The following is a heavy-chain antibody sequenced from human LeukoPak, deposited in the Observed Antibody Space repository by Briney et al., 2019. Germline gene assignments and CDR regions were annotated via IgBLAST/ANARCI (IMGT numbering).Heavy chain of an antibody. V-gene: IGHV3-23*01. CDR2: ISGSGGST. D-gene: IGHD1-26*01. CDR3: AKVWSGSYFDH. Sequence: GGSLRLSCAAPGFTFSSYAMSWVRQAPGEGLEWVSAISGSGGSTYYADSVKGRFTISRDNSKNTLYLQMNSLRAEDTAIYYCAKVWSGSYFDHWGQGTLVTVSS. CDR1: GFTFSSYA. J-gene: IGHJ4*02.